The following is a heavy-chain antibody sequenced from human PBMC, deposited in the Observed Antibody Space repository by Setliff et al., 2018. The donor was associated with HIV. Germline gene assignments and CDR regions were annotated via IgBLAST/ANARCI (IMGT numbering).Heavy chain of an antibody. Sequence: SETLSLTCTVSGGSISSSSYYWGWIRQPPGKGLEWIGSIYYSGSTYYNPSLKSRVTISVDTSKNQFSLKLSSVTAADTAVYYCARAANQWLLMPRSYYFDYWGQGTLVTVSS. J-gene: IGHJ4*02. CDR1: GGSISSSSYY. V-gene: IGHV4-39*01. CDR3: ARAANQWLLMPRSYYFDY. CDR2: IYYSGST. D-gene: IGHD3-22*01.